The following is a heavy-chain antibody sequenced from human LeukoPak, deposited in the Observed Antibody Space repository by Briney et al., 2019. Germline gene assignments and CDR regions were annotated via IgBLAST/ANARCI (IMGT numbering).Heavy chain of an antibody. J-gene: IGHJ4*02. Sequence: GGSLRLSCAASGFTLSTYWMSWVRQAPGKGLEWVANIKEDGSERNYVDSVRGRFTISGDNTKNSLYLEMNSLRAEDTAVYYCARDWGGGRYCSNDYWGQGTLVTVSS. V-gene: IGHV3-7*01. D-gene: IGHD3-16*02. CDR2: IKEDGSER. CDR3: ARDWGGGRYCSNDY. CDR1: GFTLSTYW.